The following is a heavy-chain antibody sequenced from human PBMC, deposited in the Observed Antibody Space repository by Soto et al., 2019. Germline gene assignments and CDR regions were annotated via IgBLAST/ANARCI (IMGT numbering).Heavy chain of an antibody. CDR1: GYTFTSYY. CDR2: INPSGGST. J-gene: IGHJ6*02. CDR3: ASPSSSKQQLARYGMDV. D-gene: IGHD6-13*01. V-gene: IGHV1-46*01. Sequence: ASVKVSCKASGYTFTSYYMHWVRQAPGQGLEWMGIINPSGGSTSYAQKFQGRVTMTRDTSTSTVYMELSSLRSEDTAVYYCASPSSSKQQLARYGMDVWGQGTTVTVSS.